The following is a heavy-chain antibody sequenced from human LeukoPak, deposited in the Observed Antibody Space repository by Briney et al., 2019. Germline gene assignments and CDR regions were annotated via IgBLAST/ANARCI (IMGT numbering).Heavy chain of an antibody. CDR3: ARDSGYYDSSGYHFDY. CDR1: GGTFSSYA. V-gene: IGHV1-69*13. D-gene: IGHD3-22*01. J-gene: IGHJ4*02. CDR2: IIPIFGTA. Sequence: ASVKVSCKASGGTFSSYAISWVRQAPGQGLEWMGGIIPIFGTANYAQKFQGRVTITADESTSTAYMELSSLRSEDAAVYYCARDSGYYDSSGYHFDYWGQGTLVTVSS.